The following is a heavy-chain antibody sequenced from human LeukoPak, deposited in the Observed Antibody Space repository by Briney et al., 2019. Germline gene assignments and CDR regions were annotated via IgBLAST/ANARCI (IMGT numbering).Heavy chain of an antibody. V-gene: IGHV3-23*01. CDR1: GFTFSSYA. Sequence: GGSLRLSCAASGFTFSSYAMSWVRQAPGKGLEWVSAISGSGGSTYYADSVKGRFTISRDNSKNTLYLQMNSLRAEDTAVYYCARASTTTYTPKTYYYYYMDVWGKGTTVTVSS. CDR3: ARASTTTYTPKTYYYYYMDV. CDR2: ISGSGGST. J-gene: IGHJ6*03. D-gene: IGHD4-11*01.